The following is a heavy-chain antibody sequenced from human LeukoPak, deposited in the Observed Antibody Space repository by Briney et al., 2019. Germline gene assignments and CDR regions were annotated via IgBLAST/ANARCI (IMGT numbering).Heavy chain of an antibody. D-gene: IGHD3-22*01. CDR1: GRSISSYY. CDR3: ARHKSSGSYPLDY. J-gene: IGHJ4*02. Sequence: PSETLSLTCTVSGRSISSYYWSWIRQPPGKGLEWIGYIYYSGSTNYNPSLKSRVIISVDTSKKQFSLKLSSVTAADTAVYYCARHKSSGSYPLDYWGQGILVTVSS. CDR2: IYYSGST. V-gene: IGHV4-59*08.